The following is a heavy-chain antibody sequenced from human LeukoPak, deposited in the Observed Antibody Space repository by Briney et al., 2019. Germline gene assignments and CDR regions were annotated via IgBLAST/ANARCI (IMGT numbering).Heavy chain of an antibody. V-gene: IGHV4-59*01. CDR1: GYSITSYY. Sequence: SETLSLTCSVSGYSITSYYWSWIRQPPGKGLEWIGYLYYTGSTKSNPSLDSRVTISVDTSKNQFSLKLSSVTAADTAVYYCARLYYGDYSPYYFDYWGQGTLVTVSS. CDR2: LYYTGST. CDR3: ARLYYGDYSPYYFDY. D-gene: IGHD4-17*01. J-gene: IGHJ4*02.